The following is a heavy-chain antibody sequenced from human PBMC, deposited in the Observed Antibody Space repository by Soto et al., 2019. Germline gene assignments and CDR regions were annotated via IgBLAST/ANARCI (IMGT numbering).Heavy chain of an antibody. Sequence: QVQLVESGGGVVQPGRSLRLSCAASGFTFNSYGMHWVRQAPGKGLEWVAVIWYDGSNEYYADSVKGRFTISRDNSKNPLNLQMNSLGAEETAVYYCASVAGDYGGIAPLYYGMDVWGQGTTVTVSS. CDR1: GFTFNSYG. V-gene: IGHV3-33*01. CDR3: ASVAGDYGGIAPLYYGMDV. CDR2: IWYDGSNE. D-gene: IGHD4-17*01. J-gene: IGHJ6*02.